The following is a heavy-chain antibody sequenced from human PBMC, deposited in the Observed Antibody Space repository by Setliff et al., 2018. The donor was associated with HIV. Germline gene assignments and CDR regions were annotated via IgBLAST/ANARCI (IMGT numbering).Heavy chain of an antibody. CDR3: AGGRYFRDIRDSRFDF. V-gene: IGHV4-31*03. Sequence: PSETLSLTCSVSGVSITTDGYYWSWIRHYPGKGLEWIGYMYHSGSTYYNASLASRLIMSLDPSKNQFSLKLNSMTAADTAMYYCAGGRYFRDIRDSRFDFWGQGILVTVSS. CDR2: MYHSGST. D-gene: IGHD3-9*01. CDR1: GVSITTDGYY. J-gene: IGHJ4*02.